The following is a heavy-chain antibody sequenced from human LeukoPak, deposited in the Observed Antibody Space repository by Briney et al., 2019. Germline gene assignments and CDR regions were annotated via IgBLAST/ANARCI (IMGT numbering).Heavy chain of an antibody. J-gene: IGHJ4*02. CDR2: IIPILDIP. V-gene: IGHV1-69*04. CDR1: GGTFSSYA. Sequence: GASVKVSCKASGGTFSSYAISWVRQAPGQGLEWMGRIIPILDIPNYAQKFQGRVTITADKSTSTAYMELSSLRSEDTAVYYCVRARSGYSGYDCDYWGQGTLVTVSS. D-gene: IGHD5-12*01. CDR3: VRARSGYSGYDCDY.